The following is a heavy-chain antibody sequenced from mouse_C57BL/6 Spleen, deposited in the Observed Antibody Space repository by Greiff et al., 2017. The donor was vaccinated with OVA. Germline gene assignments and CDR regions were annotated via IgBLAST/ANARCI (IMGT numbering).Heavy chain of an antibody. V-gene: IGHV5-15*01. CDR3: ARAEGGSSYYFDY. CDR1: GFTFSDYG. D-gene: IGHD1-3*01. Sequence: EVHLVESGGGLVQPGGSLKLSCAASGFTFSDYGMAWVRQAPRTGPEWVAFISNLAYSIYYADTVTGRFTISRENAKNTLYLEMSSLRSEDTAMYYCARAEGGSSYYFDYWGQGTTLTVSS. J-gene: IGHJ2*01. CDR2: ISNLAYSI.